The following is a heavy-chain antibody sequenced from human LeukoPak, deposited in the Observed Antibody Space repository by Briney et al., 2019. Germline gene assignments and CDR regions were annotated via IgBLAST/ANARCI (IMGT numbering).Heavy chain of an antibody. CDR1: GFTFSNAW. CDR2: IKSKPAGGTT. V-gene: IGHV3-15*01. J-gene: IGHJ4*02. CDR3: TTHGSPSDFDY. Sequence: GGSLRLSCAASGFTFSNAWMSWVRQAPGKGPEWVGRIKSKPAGGTTDHAAPVKGRFTISRDDSKNTLYLQMNSLKTEDTAVYYCTTHGSPSDFDYWGQGTLVTVSS. D-gene: IGHD2-15*01.